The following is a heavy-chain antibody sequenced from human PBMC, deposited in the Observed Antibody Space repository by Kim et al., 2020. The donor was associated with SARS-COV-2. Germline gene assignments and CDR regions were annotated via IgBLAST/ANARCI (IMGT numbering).Heavy chain of an antibody. CDR2: INHSGST. CDR1: GGSFSGYY. J-gene: IGHJ3*02. D-gene: IGHD5-12*01. CDR3: ARGLRDGYNWSWAFDI. V-gene: IGHV4-34*01. Sequence: SETLSLTCAVYGGSFSGYYWSWIRQPPGKGLEWIGEINHSGSTNYNPSLKSRVTISVDTSKNQFSLKLSSVTAADTAVYYCARGLRDGYNWSWAFDIWGQGTMVTVSS.